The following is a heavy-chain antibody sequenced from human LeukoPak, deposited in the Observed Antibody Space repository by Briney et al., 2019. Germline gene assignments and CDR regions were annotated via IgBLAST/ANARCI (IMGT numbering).Heavy chain of an antibody. CDR3: AKHPNHDPWFTER. CDR2: ISGSGGST. Sequence: GGSLRLSCAPSGFTFSSNAMSWVRQAPGKGLEWVSAISGSGGSTYYADSVKGRVTISRDSSKNTLYLQMYSLRAEDTIIYYCAKHPNHDPWFTERCGQGSLVSVSS. J-gene: IGHJ4*01. V-gene: IGHV3-23*01. CDR1: GFTFSSNA. D-gene: IGHD3-10*01.